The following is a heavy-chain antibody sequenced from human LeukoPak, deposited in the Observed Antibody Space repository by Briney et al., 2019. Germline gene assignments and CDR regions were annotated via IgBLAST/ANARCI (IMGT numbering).Heavy chain of an antibody. CDR2: INHSGST. CDR3: ARAAAGDY. CDR1: GFTFSSYA. J-gene: IGHJ4*02. V-gene: IGHV4-34*01. Sequence: GSLRLSCAASGFTFSSYAMSWVRQAPGKGLEWIGEINHSGSTNYNPSLKSRVTISVDTSKNQFSLKLSSVTAADTAVYYCARAAAGDYWGQGTLVTVSS. D-gene: IGHD6-13*01.